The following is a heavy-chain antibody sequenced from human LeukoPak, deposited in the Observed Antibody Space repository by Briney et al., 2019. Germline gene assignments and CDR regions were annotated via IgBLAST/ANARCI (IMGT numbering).Heavy chain of an antibody. CDR1: GYTLTELS. V-gene: IGHV1-24*01. CDR3: ATDLPSDYVWGSYRHALDY. J-gene: IGHJ4*02. CDR2: FDPEDGET. D-gene: IGHD3-16*02. Sequence: GASVKVSCKVSGYTLTELSMHWVRQAPGKGLEWMGGFDPEDGETIYAQKFQGRVTMTEDTSTDTAYMELSSLRSEDTAVYYCATDLPSDYVWGSYRHALDYWGQGTLVTVSS.